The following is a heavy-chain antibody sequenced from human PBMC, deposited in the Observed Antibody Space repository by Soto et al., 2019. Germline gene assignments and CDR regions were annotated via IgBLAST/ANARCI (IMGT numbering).Heavy chain of an antibody. D-gene: IGHD2-2*01. CDR2: IKQDGSEK. Sequence: GGSLRLSCAASGFTFSSYWMSWVRQAPGKGLEWVANIKQDGSEKYYVDSVKGRFTISRDNAKNSLYLQMNSLRAEDTAVYYCAAGVVVQVGYYGMDVWGQGTTVTVSS. CDR1: GFTFSSYW. J-gene: IGHJ6*02. V-gene: IGHV3-7*03. CDR3: AAGVVVQVGYYGMDV.